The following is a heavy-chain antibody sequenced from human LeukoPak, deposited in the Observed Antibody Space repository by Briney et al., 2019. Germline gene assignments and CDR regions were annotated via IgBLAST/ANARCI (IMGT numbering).Heavy chain of an antibody. CDR3: ARDRYSSGWRDSYYYYYGMDV. Sequence: ASVTVSCKASGYTFTCYGISWVRQAPGQGLEWMGWISAYNGNTNYAQKLQGRVTMTTDTSTSTAYMELRSLRSDDTAVYYCARDRYSSGWRDSYYYYYGMDVWGQGTTVTVSS. CDR2: ISAYNGNT. CDR1: GYTFTCYG. V-gene: IGHV1-18*01. J-gene: IGHJ6*02. D-gene: IGHD6-19*01.